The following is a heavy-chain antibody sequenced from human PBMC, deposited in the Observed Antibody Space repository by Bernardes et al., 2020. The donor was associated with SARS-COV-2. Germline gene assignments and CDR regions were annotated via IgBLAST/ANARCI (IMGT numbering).Heavy chain of an antibody. CDR1: GGSISSSSYY. D-gene: IGHD6-19*01. CDR3: ARHCGSGWYSTPCFDY. V-gene: IGHV4-39*01. Sequence: SETLSLTCTVSGGSISSSSYYWGWIRQPPGKGLEWIGSIYYSGSTYYNPSLKSRVTISVDTSKNQFSLKLSSVTAADTAVYYCARHCGSGWYSTPCFDYWGQGTLVTVSS. J-gene: IGHJ4*02. CDR2: IYYSGST.